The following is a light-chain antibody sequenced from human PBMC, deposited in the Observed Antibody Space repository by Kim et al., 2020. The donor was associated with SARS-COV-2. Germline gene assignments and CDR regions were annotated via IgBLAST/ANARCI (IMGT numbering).Light chain of an antibody. V-gene: IGKV1-17*03. J-gene: IGKJ4*01. CDR3: LQHDSYPLT. CDR2: AAS. Sequence: ASVGDRVTITCRASQGISHHLAWFQLKPGKVPKRLIYAASSLQSGVPSRFSGSGSGTEFTLTISSLQAEDSATYCCLQHDSYPLTFGGGTKVDIK. CDR1: QGISHH.